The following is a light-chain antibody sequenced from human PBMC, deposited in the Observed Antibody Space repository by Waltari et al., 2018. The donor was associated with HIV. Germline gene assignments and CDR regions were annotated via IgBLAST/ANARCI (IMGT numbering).Light chain of an antibody. CDR2: TNN. CDR3: AAWDDSLNGWV. V-gene: IGLV1-44*01. J-gene: IGLJ3*02. Sequence: QSVLTQPPSASGTPGQRVTISCSGSSPNIGSNTVNWYHQLPGTAPKLHIYTNNQRPSGVPDRFSGSKSGTSAALAISWLQSEDEADYYCAAWDDSLNGWVFGGGTKLTVL. CDR1: SPNIGSNT.